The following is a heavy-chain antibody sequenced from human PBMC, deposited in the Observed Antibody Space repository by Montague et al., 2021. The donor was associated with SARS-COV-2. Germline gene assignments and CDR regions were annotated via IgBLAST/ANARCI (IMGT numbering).Heavy chain of an antibody. J-gene: IGHJ6*02. CDR3: ANFRRSQLLSVTLYYGMDV. Sequence: SETRSLTCTVSGGSISSSSYYWGWLRQPPGKGLEWIGSIYYSGSTYYNPSLKSRVTISVDTSKNHFTLRLSSVTAADTAVYYCANFRRSQLLSVTLYYGMDVWGQGTTVTVSS. CDR1: GGSISSSSYY. CDR2: IYYSGST. V-gene: IGHV4-39*06. D-gene: IGHD2-2*01.